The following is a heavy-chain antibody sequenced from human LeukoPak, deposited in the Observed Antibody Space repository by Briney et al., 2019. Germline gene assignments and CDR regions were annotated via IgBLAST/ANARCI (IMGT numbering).Heavy chain of an antibody. Sequence: ASVKVSCKASGYTFTSYDINWVRQATGQGLEWMGWMNPNSGNTGYAQKFQGRVTMTRNTSISTAYMELSSLRSEDTAVYYCARTVRHFDWLLYLYYFDYWGQGTLVTVSS. CDR3: ARTVRHFDWLLYLYYFDY. J-gene: IGHJ4*02. D-gene: IGHD3-9*01. CDR1: GYTFTSYD. CDR2: MNPNSGNT. V-gene: IGHV1-8*01.